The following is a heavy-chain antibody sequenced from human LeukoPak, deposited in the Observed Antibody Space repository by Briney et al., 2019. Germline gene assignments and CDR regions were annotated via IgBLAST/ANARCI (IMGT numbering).Heavy chain of an antibody. CDR1: GYTFTRYY. J-gene: IGHJ4*02. V-gene: IGHV1-2*02. CDR3: ASDVDYGDYAFDY. D-gene: IGHD4-17*01. Sequence: SVPVSCQASGYTFTRYYMHWVRQAPAQGREWMGWINPNSGGKNYAQKFQGRFTMTRDTSISTAYMELSRLRSDDTAVYYCASDVDYGDYAFDYWGQGTLVTVSS. CDR2: INPNSGGK.